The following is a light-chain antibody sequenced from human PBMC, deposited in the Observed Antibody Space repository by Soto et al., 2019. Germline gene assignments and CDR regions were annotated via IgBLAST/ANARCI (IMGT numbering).Light chain of an antibody. CDR1: QSVFNH. Sequence: DVQMTQSPSSLSASVGDSVTITCRASQSVFNHLSWFQQRPGKGPKLLIYDASSLHAGVPSRFSGSGYGTDFTLTISTVQPEDSAFYYCHQSSSTPLTFGGGTRVELK. J-gene: IGKJ4*01. V-gene: IGKV1-39*01. CDR2: DAS. CDR3: HQSSSTPLT.